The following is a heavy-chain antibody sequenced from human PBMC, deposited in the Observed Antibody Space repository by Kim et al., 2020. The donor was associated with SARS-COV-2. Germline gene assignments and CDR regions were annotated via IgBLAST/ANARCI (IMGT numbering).Heavy chain of an antibody. CDR1: GCTFSNYA. CDR3: AGETACEYSCYHFYYFDH. CDR2: IISSFGRA. J-gene: IGHJ4*01. D-gene: IGHD3-22*01. V-gene: IGHV1-69*06. Sequence: SVKVSCKASGCTFSNYAIRWVRQAPGQRLEWVGGIISSFGRAHYAQKFQGRVTITSDKSTTTAYMELSSLRSEDTAVYFCAGETACEYSCYHFYYFDHW.